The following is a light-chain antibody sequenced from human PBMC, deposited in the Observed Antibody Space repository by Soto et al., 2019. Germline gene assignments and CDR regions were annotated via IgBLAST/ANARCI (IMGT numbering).Light chain of an antibody. CDR1: QTISSW. CDR3: QQYNTFWT. V-gene: IGKV1-5*01. J-gene: IGKJ1*01. CDR2: DVS. Sequence: IQMTNSPSALSASVGDRATITCGASQTISSWLAWYQQEPGKAPKTLIYDVSSLESGVPSRLSGSGAGTEFTLTISSLQPDDFPTYYCQQYNTFWTFGQGTKVDI.